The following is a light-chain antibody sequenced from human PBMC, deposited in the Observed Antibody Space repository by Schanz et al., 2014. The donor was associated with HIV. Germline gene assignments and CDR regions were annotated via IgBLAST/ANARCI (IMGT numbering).Light chain of an antibody. V-gene: IGKV3-20*01. Sequence: EIVLTQSPATLSLSPGERATLSCRASQSVSRNLAWYQQKPGQAPRLLIYGASTRATGIPARFSGSGSGTDFTLTISRLEPEDFAVYYCQQSGDSGGTFGGGTKVDMK. CDR2: GAS. J-gene: IGKJ4*01. CDR1: QSVSRN. CDR3: QQSGDSGGT.